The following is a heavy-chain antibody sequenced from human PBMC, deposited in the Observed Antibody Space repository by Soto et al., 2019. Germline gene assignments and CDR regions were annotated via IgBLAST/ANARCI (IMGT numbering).Heavy chain of an antibody. CDR1: GFAVSTNY. J-gene: IGHJ4*02. CDR2: IHSGGST. CDR3: VRAIDD. D-gene: IGHD3-10*01. V-gene: IGHV3-66*01. Sequence: EVQLVESGGALVQPGGSLRLSCAASGFAVSTNYMSWVRQAPGKGLEWVSVIHSGGSTYYADSVKCRFTISRDNFQNTLSLKMTSLRVEDTAVYYCVRAIDDWGQGTLVTVSS.